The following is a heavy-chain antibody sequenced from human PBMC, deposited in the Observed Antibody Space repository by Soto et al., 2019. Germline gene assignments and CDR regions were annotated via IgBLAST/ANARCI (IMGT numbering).Heavy chain of an antibody. V-gene: IGHV1-69*13. CDR3: ARHVPAAGYYYGMDV. Sequence: ASVKISCKASGDTFSSYAISWVRQAPGQGLEWMGGIIPIFGTADYAQKFQGRVTITADESTSTAYMELSSLRSEDTAVYYCARHVPAAGYYYGMDVWGQGTTVTVSS. CDR1: GDTFSSYA. CDR2: IIPIFGTA. D-gene: IGHD2-2*01. J-gene: IGHJ6*02.